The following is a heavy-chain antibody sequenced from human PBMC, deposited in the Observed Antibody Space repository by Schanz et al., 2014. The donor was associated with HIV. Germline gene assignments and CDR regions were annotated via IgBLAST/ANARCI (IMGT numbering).Heavy chain of an antibody. CDR1: GFSFSVYS. V-gene: IGHV3-21*01. Sequence: VQLVESGGGLVKPGGSLRLSCAASGFSFSVYSMNWVRQAPGKGLEWVSSISSSSSFIYYADSVKGRFTIARDNTKNSLFLQMNSLRAEDTAVYYCAREDGWFGDIYYFGLDVWGRGTTVTVSS. J-gene: IGHJ6*02. CDR2: ISSSSSFI. CDR3: AREDGWFGDIYYFGLDV. D-gene: IGHD3-10*01.